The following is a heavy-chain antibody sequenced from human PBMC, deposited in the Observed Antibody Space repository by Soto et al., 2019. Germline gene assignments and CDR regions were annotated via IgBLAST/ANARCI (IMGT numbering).Heavy chain of an antibody. CDR1: GYSFTSYW. J-gene: IGHJ4*02. CDR3: ARLRAEAYYFDY. V-gene: IGHV5-51*01. D-gene: IGHD6-19*01. Sequence: GEFLKISCQASGYSFTSYWIGWVRQMPGKGLEWMGLIYPADSDTRYSPSFQGQVTISADKPISTAYLQWSSLKASDTAMYYCARLRAEAYYFDYWGQGTLVTVSS. CDR2: IYPADSDT.